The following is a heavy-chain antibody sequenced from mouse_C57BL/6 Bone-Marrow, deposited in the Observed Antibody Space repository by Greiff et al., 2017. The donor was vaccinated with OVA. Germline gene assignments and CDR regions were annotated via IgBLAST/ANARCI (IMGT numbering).Heavy chain of an antibody. CDR2: IYPGDGDT. CDR1: GYAFSSYW. V-gene: IGHV1-80*01. CDR3: ARPDYCGSSRAGFAY. J-gene: IGHJ3*01. D-gene: IGHD1-1*01. Sequence: VKLMESGAELVKPGASVKISCKASGYAFSSYWMNWVKQRPGQGLEWIGQIYPGDGDTNYNGKFKGKATLTADKSSSTAYMQISSLTSEDSAVYFGARPDYCGSSRAGFAYWGQGTLVTVSA.